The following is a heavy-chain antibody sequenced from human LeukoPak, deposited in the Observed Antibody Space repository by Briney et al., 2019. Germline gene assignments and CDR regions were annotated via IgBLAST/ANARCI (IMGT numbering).Heavy chain of an antibody. CDR3: ASSPSYSSSWYALDS. V-gene: IGHV3-13*01. J-gene: IGHJ4*02. CDR1: GFTFSSYD. Sequence: GGSLTLSCAASGFTFSSYDMHWVRQATGKGLEWVSAIGTTGDTYYSDSVRGRFSVSRENAKNSLYLQMNSLRAGDTAVYYCASSPSYSSSWYALDSWGQGTLVTVSS. CDR2: IGTTGDT. D-gene: IGHD6-13*01.